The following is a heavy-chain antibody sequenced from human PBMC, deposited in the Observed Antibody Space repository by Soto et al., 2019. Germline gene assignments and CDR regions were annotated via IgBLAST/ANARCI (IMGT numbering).Heavy chain of an antibody. CDR3: VTDCGGATRS. Sequence: SVKVSCTASGGTFSSYAISWVRQAPGQGLEWMGGIIPIFGTANYAQKFQGRVTITADKSTSTAYMELSSLRSEDTAVEDCVTDCGGATRSWGQGTMVT. CDR2: IIPIFGTA. CDR1: GGTFSSYA. J-gene: IGHJ3*01. D-gene: IGHD2-21*01. V-gene: IGHV1-69*06.